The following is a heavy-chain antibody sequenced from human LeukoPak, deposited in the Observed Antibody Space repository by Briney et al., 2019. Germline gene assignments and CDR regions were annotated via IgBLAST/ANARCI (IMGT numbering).Heavy chain of an antibody. Sequence: GGSLRLSCAASGFTFSSYAMHWVRQAPGKGLEWVSGISWNSGSIGYADSVKGRFTISRDNAKNSLYLQMNSLRAEDTALYYCAKDIGGARGYSGYDKYYFDYWGQGTLVTVSS. J-gene: IGHJ4*02. V-gene: IGHV3-9*01. D-gene: IGHD5-12*01. CDR2: ISWNSGSI. CDR3: AKDIGGARGYSGYDKYYFDY. CDR1: GFTFSSYA.